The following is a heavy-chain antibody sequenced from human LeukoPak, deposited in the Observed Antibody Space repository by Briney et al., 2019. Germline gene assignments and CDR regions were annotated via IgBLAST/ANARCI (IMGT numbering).Heavy chain of an antibody. CDR2: IYYSGST. CDR1: GGSISSYY. V-gene: IGHV4-59*05. J-gene: IGHJ3*02. CDR3: ARDLQYYYDSSGYYTDAFDI. Sequence: SETLSLTCTVSGGSISSYYWSWIRQPPVKGLEWIGSIYYSGSTYYNPSLKSRVTISVDTSKNQFSLKLSSVTAADTAVYYCARDLQYYYDSSGYYTDAFDIWGQGTMVTVSS. D-gene: IGHD3-22*01.